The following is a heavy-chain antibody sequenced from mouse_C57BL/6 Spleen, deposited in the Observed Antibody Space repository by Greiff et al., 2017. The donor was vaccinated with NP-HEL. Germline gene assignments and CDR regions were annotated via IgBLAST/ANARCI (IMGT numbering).Heavy chain of an antibody. J-gene: IGHJ1*03. CDR1: GYTFTDYN. D-gene: IGHD4-1*01. CDR3: ARDWDVEYFDV. Sequence: EVQGVESGPELVKPGASVKMSCKASGYTFTDYNMHWVKQSHGKSLEWIGYINPNNGGTSYNQKFKGTATLTVNKSSSTAYMELRSLTSEDSAVYYCARDWDVEYFDVWGTGTTVTVSS. V-gene: IGHV1-22*01. CDR2: INPNNGGT.